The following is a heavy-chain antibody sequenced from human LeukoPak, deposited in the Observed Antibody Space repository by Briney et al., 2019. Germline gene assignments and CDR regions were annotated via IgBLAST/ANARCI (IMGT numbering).Heavy chain of an antibody. D-gene: IGHD1-26*01. V-gene: IGHV4-61*02. Sequence: SETLSLTCTVSGGSISSGSYHWSWIRQPAGKGLEWIGRIYTSGSTNYNPSLKSRVTISVDTSKNQFSLKLTSVTVADTAVYYCARVRELLSWFDPWGQGTLVTVSS. CDR2: IYTSGST. CDR3: ARVRELLSWFDP. CDR1: GGSISSGSYH. J-gene: IGHJ5*02.